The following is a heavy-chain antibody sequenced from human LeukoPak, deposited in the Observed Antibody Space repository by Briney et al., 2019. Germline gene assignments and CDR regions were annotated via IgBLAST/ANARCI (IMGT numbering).Heavy chain of an antibody. CDR1: GFVFTNHA. CDR2: ISGGGRTA. CDR3: AKSVYHSGNY. D-gene: IGHD3-10*01. J-gene: IGHJ4*02. Sequence: GGSLRLSCAASGFVFTNHAISWVRQAPGRGLEWVSVISGGGRTAEYADSVKGRFTVSRDISQNTVSLQMNSLRVEDTAVYYCAKSVYHSGNYWGQGTLVTVSS. V-gene: IGHV3-23*01.